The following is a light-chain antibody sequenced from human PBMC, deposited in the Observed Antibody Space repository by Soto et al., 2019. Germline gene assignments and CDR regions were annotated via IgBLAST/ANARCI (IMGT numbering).Light chain of an antibody. V-gene: IGKV1-6*01. CDR3: LQDYSYPWT. Sequence: AIQMTQAPSSLSASVGDRVTITCRASQGIRNDLGWYQQKPGKAPKLLIYAASSLQSGVPSRFSCSGSGTDFPLTISSLQPEDFSTYYCLQDYSYPWTFGQGTKVEIK. CDR2: AAS. J-gene: IGKJ1*01. CDR1: QGIRND.